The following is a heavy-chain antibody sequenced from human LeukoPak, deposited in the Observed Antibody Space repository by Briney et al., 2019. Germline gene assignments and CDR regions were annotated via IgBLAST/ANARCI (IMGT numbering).Heavy chain of an antibody. CDR2: IYTSGNT. Sequence: SETLSLTCTVSGGSISSYYWSWIRQPAGKGLEWIGRIYTSGNTNYNPSLKSRATMSVDTSKNQFSLKLSSVTAADTAVYYRAREGSSWYYFDYWGQGTLVTVSS. V-gene: IGHV4-4*07. J-gene: IGHJ4*02. CDR3: AREGSSWYYFDY. D-gene: IGHD6-13*01. CDR1: GGSISSYY.